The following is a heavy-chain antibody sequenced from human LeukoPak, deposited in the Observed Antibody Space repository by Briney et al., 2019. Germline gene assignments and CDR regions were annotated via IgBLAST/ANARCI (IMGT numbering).Heavy chain of an antibody. Sequence: PSETLSLTCTVSGGSISSYYWSWIRQPAGKGLERIGRIYTSGSTNYNPSLKSRVTMSVDTSKNQFSLKLSSVTAADTAVYYCARGKVDDYDSSGWAFDIWGQGTMVTVSS. CDR2: IYTSGST. J-gene: IGHJ3*02. CDR3: ARGKVDDYDSSGWAFDI. CDR1: GGSISSYY. D-gene: IGHD3-22*01. V-gene: IGHV4-4*07.